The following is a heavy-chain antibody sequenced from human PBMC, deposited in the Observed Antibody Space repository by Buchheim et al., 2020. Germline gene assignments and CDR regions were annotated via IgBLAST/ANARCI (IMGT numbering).Heavy chain of an antibody. V-gene: IGHV4-39*01. CDR2: LYYSGST. CDR3: ARQWTTVVPILSY. J-gene: IGHJ4*02. D-gene: IGHD4-23*01. Sequence: QLQLQESGPGLVKPSETLSLTCTVSGGSISSSSYYWGWIRQPPGKGLEWIGSLYYSGSTYYNPSLKTRVTISVDTSKNQFSLKLSSVTAADTAVYYGARQWTTVVPILSYWGQGTL. CDR1: GGSISSSSYY.